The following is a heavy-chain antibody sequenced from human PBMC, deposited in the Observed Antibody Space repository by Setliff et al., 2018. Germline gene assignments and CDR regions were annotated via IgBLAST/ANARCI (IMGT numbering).Heavy chain of an antibody. CDR3: ARATIFGVAPYYYYYYGMDV. V-gene: IGHV3-20*04. D-gene: IGHD3-3*01. CDR1: GFTFGAHG. Sequence: GGSLRLSCAASGFTFGAHGMNWVRQVPGKGLEWVSTINWDGRTRGYADSVKGRFTISRDNSKNSLYLQMNSLRAEDTAVYYCARATIFGVAPYYYYYYGMDVWGQGTTVTVSS. CDR2: INWDGRTR. J-gene: IGHJ6*02.